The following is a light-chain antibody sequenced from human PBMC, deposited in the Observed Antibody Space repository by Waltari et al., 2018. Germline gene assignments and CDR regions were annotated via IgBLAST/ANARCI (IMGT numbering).Light chain of an antibody. CDR3: SSYTSSTTYV. CDR1: SSDVGGYNY. Sequence: QSALTQPASVSGSPGQSITLSCTGTSSDVGGYNYVSWYQHHPGKARKLMIFDVSSRPSGVSNRFSGSKSGNTASLTISGLQAEDEADYYCSSYTSSTTYVFGAGTKVTVL. J-gene: IGLJ1*01. V-gene: IGLV2-14*03. CDR2: DVS.